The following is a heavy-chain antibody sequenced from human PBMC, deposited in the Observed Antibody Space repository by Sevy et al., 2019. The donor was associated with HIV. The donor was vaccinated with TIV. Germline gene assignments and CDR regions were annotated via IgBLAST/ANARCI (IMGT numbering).Heavy chain of an antibody. Sequence: GGSLRLSCAASGFTFSSYWMHWVRQAPGKGLVWVSRINSDGSSTSYADSVKGRFTISRDNAKNTLYLQMNSLRAEDTAVYYCARGIEIFGVGIIHYYGMDVWGQGTTVTVSS. CDR2: INSDGSST. CDR1: GFTFSSYW. J-gene: IGHJ6*02. CDR3: ARGIEIFGVGIIHYYGMDV. D-gene: IGHD3-3*01. V-gene: IGHV3-74*01.